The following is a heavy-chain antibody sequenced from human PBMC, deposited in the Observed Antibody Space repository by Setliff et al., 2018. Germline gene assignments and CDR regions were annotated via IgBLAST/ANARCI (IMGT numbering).Heavy chain of an antibody. Sequence: TLSLTCSVSGGSISSGSDYWTWIRQPAGKGLEWIGHIYTSGSTNYNPSLKSRVTISVDTSKNQFSLKLSSVTAADTAVYYCARAISGWYSAFYYYMDVWGKGTTVTVSS. CDR1: GGSISSGSDY. CDR3: ARAISGWYSAFYYYMDV. D-gene: IGHD6-19*01. V-gene: IGHV4-61*09. CDR2: IYTSGST. J-gene: IGHJ6*03.